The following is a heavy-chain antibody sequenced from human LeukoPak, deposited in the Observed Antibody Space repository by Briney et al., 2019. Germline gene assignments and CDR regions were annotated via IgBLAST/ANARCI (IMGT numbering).Heavy chain of an antibody. CDR1: GFTFSGYS. J-gene: IGHJ6*02. D-gene: IGHD3-10*01. CDR3: ARVGFGSGNFYPSYGMDV. V-gene: IGHV3-48*01. CDR2: IGGSSISI. Sequence: GGSLRLSCAASGFTFSGYSMNWVRQAPGKGLEWVSYIGGSSISIYYADSVKGRFTISRDNAKNSLYLQMISLRAEDSAVYYCARVGFGSGNFYPSYGMDVWGQGTTVTVSS.